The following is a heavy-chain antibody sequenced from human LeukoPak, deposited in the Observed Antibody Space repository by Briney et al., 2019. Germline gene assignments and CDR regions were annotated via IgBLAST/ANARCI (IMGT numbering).Heavy chain of an antibody. J-gene: IGHJ4*02. D-gene: IGHD4-23*01. Sequence: SQTLSLTCTVSGGSISSGGYYWSWIRQHPGKGLECIGYIYYSGSTYYRPSLKSRVTISVDTSKNQFSLKLSSVTAADTAVYYCARVARGTTVEFDYWGQGTLVTVSS. V-gene: IGHV4-31*03. CDR1: GGSISSGGYY. CDR2: IYYSGST. CDR3: ARVARGTTVEFDY.